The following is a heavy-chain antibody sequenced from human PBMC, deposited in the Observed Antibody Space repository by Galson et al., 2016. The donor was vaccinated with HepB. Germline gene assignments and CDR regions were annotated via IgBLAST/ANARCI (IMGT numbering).Heavy chain of an antibody. CDR3: AKGLGFDTTGGSDY. V-gene: IGHV3-23*01. CDR2: IRASGGST. Sequence: SLRLSCAASGFTFNSYAMSWVRQAPGKGLEWVSLIRASGGSTHYVDSVKGRFTISRDNSKNTVYLQMNSLRAEDTAVYYCAKGLGFDTTGGSDYWGQGTLVTVSS. D-gene: IGHD2-8*02. CDR1: GFTFNSYA. J-gene: IGHJ4*02.